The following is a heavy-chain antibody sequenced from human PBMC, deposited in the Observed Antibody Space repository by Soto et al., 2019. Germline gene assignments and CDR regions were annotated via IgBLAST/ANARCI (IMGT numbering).Heavy chain of an antibody. CDR1: GFTFTSSA. CDR3: ARAPVLGLRFLEWFNGMDV. V-gene: IGHV1-58*02. CDR2: IVVGSGNT. Sequence: SVKVSCKASGFTFTSSAMQWVRQARGQRLEWIGWIVVGSGNTNYAQKFQGWVTMTRDTSISTAYMELSRLRSDDTAVYYCARAPVLGLRFLEWFNGMDVWGQGTTVTV. J-gene: IGHJ6*02. D-gene: IGHD3-3*01.